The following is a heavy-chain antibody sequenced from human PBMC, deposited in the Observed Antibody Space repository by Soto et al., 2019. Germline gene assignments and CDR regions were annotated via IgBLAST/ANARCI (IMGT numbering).Heavy chain of an antibody. CDR3: ARQRPSAGRWEFANYYCMDD. CDR2: IIHSEST. J-gene: IGHJ6*02. CDR1: GGSFSAYY. V-gene: IGHV4-34*12. Sequence: SETLSLTCAVYGGSFSAYYWSWVRQPPGKGLEWIGDIIHSESTKYNPSLKSRVTISVYTSKNQFSLKLSSVTAADTAEYYCARQRPSAGRWEFANYYCMDDWGQGTTVTVSS. D-gene: IGHD1-26*01.